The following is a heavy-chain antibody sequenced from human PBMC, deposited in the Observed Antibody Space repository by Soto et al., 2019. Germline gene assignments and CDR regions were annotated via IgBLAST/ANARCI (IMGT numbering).Heavy chain of an antibody. CDR3: ARQFDYDSSGHYYAY. CDR2: IIPMFATP. V-gene: IGHV1-69*13. J-gene: IGHJ4*02. CDR1: GGTFSRYA. Sequence: ASVKVSCKASGGTFSRYAISWVRQAPGQGLEWMGGIIPMFATPNYAEKFQGRLSITADESTTTVYMQLSSLRSEDTAAYYCARQFDYDSSGHYYAYWGQGTLVTVSS. D-gene: IGHD3-22*01.